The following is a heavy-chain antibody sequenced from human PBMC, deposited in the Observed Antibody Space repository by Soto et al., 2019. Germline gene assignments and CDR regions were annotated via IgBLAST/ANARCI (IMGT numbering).Heavy chain of an antibody. Sequence: GGSLRLSCAASGFTFSSYAMSWVRQAPGKGLEWVSAISGSGGSTYYADSVKGRFTISRDNSKNTLYLQMNSLRAEDTAVYYCAKGIVVVPAKTPGGAFDIWGQGTMVTVS. CDR2: ISGSGGST. CDR3: AKGIVVVPAKTPGGAFDI. D-gene: IGHD2-21*01. J-gene: IGHJ3*02. V-gene: IGHV3-23*01. CDR1: GFTFSSYA.